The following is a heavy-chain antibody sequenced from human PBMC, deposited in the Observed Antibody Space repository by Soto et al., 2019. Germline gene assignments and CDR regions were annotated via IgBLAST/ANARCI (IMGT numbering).Heavy chain of an antibody. V-gene: IGHV3-23*01. CDR1: GFTFSSHG. CDR2: LSRGGGTT. D-gene: IGHD1-1*01. CDR3: AKEGQFRTDGFDV. Sequence: EAQLLESGGDWAQPGGSLRLSCAASGFTFSSHGMSWVRQVPGKGLEWIAGLSRGGGTTYYADSVKGRFTISRDNSKNILDLIMNSLKVEDTALYYCAKEGQFRTDGFDVWGQGTMVTVSS. J-gene: IGHJ3*01.